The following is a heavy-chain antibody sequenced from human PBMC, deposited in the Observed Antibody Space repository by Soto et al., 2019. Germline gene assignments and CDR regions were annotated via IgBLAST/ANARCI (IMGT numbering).Heavy chain of an antibody. J-gene: IGHJ6*02. CDR1: GGTFSSYA. D-gene: IGHD6-6*01. Sequence: SVKVSCKASGGTFSSYAISWVRQAPGQGLEWMGGIIPIFGTANYAQKFQGRVTITADESTSTAYMELSSLRSEDKAVYYCARGRAEYSILDGMDVWGQGTTVTVSS. CDR3: ARGRAEYSILDGMDV. CDR2: IIPIFGTA. V-gene: IGHV1-69*13.